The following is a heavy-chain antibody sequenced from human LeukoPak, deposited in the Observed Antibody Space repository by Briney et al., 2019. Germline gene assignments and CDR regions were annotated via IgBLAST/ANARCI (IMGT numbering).Heavy chain of an antibody. CDR2: TYYRSKWYN. V-gene: IGHV6-1*01. D-gene: IGHD6-19*01. CDR3: ARDLGTTGWHTFDY. J-gene: IGHJ4*02. CDR1: GDSVSSKNGA. Sequence: SQTLSLTCVVSGDSVSSKNGAWNWIRQSPSRGLEWLGRTYYRSKWYNDYAESMEGRMTISQDTSKNQYSLHLNSVTPDDTAVYYCARDLGTTGWHTFDYWGQGTLVTVSS.